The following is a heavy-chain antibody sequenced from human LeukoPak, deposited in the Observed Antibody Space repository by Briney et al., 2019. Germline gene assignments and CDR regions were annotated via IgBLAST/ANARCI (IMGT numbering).Heavy chain of an antibody. D-gene: IGHD6-13*01. Sequence: ASETLSLTCTVSGAAISDYYWTWIRQPPGKGLEWIGYIYYSGSTNYNPSLKSRVTISVDTSKNQFSLKLSSVTAADTAVYYCASTRATAAGTDAFDIWGQGTMVTVSS. CDR3: ASTRATAAGTDAFDI. J-gene: IGHJ3*02. V-gene: IGHV4-59*01. CDR2: IYYSGST. CDR1: GAAISDYY.